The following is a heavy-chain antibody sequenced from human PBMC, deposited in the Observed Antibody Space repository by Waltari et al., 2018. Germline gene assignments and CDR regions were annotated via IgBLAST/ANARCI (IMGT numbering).Heavy chain of an antibody. D-gene: IGHD5-18*01. CDR1: GGSFSAYY. J-gene: IGHJ4*02. Sequence: QVQLQQWGAGLLKPSETLSLTCAAYGGSFSAYYWSWIRQPPRKGLEWIGEINHSGSTNYNPALKSRVTISVDTSKNQFSLKLGSVTAADTAVYYCARDRIGLRGYSYGYWDYWGQGTLVTVSS. V-gene: IGHV4-34*01. CDR2: INHSGST. CDR3: ARDRIGLRGYSYGYWDY.